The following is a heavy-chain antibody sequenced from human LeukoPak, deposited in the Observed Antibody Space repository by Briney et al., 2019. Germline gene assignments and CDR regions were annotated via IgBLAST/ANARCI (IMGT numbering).Heavy chain of an antibody. CDR3: ARVVAGNFYYYYGMDV. CDR2: VSYSGGT. J-gene: IGHJ6*02. D-gene: IGHD6-19*01. V-gene: IGHV4-59*02. Sequence: SETLSLTCTVSGASVSSHYWSWIRQPPGKGLEWIGYVSYSGGTNYNPSLKSRVTISLDTSKNQFSLKLSSVTAADTAVYYCARVVAGNFYYYYGMDVWGQGTTVTVSS. CDR1: GASVSSHY.